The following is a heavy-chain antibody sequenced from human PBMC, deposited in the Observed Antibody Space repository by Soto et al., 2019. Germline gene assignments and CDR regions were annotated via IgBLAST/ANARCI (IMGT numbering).Heavy chain of an antibody. D-gene: IGHD6-25*01. CDR1: GGTFSSYA. V-gene: IGHV1-69*13. J-gene: IGHJ6*02. CDR3: ARDKGFPSSGWSYYYYGMDV. Sequence: SVKVSCKASGGTFSSYAISWVRQAPGQGREWMGWIIPIFGTANYAQKFQGRVTITADESTSTAYMEVSRLRSEETAVYYCARDKGFPSSGWSYYYYGMDVWGQGTTVTVSS. CDR2: IIPIFGTA.